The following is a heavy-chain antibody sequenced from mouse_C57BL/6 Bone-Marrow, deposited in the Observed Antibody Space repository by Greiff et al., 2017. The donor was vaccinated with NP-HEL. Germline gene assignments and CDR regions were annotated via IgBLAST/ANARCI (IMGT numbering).Heavy chain of an antibody. Sequence: VQLKQSGTVLARPGASVKMSCKTSGYTFTSYWMHWVKQRPGQGLEWIGAIYPGNSDTSYNQKFKGKAKLTAVTSASTAYIELSSLTNEDSAVYYCTRSRYYGSSLYWYFEVWGTGTTVTGAS. CDR2: IYPGNSDT. CDR3: TRSRYYGSSLYWYFEV. V-gene: IGHV1-5*01. D-gene: IGHD1-1*01. J-gene: IGHJ1*03. CDR1: GYTFTSYW.